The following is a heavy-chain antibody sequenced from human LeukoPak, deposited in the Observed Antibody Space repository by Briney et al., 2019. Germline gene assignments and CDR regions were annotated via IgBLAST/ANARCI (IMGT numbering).Heavy chain of an antibody. CDR2: ISSSSSYI. J-gene: IGHJ6*02. CDR3: ARDVVPAAIPYGMDV. Sequence: GGSLRLSCAASGFTFSSYSMNWVRQAPGKGLEWVSSISSSSSYIYYADSVKGRFTISRDNAKNSLYLQMNSLRAEDTAVYYCARDVVPAAIPYGMDVWGQGTTVTVSS. V-gene: IGHV3-21*01. D-gene: IGHD2-2*01. CDR1: GFTFSSYS.